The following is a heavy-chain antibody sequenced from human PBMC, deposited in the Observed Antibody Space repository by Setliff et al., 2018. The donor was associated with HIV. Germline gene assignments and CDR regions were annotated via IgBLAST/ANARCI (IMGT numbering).Heavy chain of an antibody. D-gene: IGHD3-10*01. V-gene: IGHV4-39*07. J-gene: IGHJ6*02. CDR2: VFYSGNT. CDR1: GGSISSSNYY. CDR3: ARDTLTMVRGVMFVPTESYLGMDV. Sequence: SETLSLTCTVSGGSISSSNYYWGWIRQPPGKGLEWIGSVFYSGNTYYNPSLKTRVTISVNTYKNQFSLTLRSVTAADTAVYYCARDTLTMVRGVMFVPTESYLGMDVWGQGTTVTVSS.